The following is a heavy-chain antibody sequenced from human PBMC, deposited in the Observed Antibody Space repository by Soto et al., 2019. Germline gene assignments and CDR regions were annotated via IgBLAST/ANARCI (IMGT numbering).Heavy chain of an antibody. J-gene: IGHJ4*02. D-gene: IGHD6-13*01. CDR2: ISYYGSNK. CDR3: ARDGIAADLDY. V-gene: IGHV3-30-3*01. CDR1: GFTFSSYA. Sequence: QVQLVESGGGVVQPGRSLRLSCAASGFTFSSYAMHWVRQAPGKGLGWVAVISYYGSNKYYADSVKVRFTISRDNSKNTLYLQMNSLRAEDTAVYYCARDGIAADLDYWGQGTLVTVSS.